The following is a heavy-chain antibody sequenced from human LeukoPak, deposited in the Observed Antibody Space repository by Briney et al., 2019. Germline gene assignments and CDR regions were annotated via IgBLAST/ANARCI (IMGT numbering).Heavy chain of an antibody. Sequence: VASVKVSCKASGYTFTSYYMHWVRQAPGQGLEWMGIINPSGGSTSYAQKFQGRVTMTRDTSTSTVYMELSSLRSEDTAVYYCARGPLGYCTNGVCYPTYFDYWGQGTLVTVSS. CDR1: GYTFTSYY. D-gene: IGHD2-8*01. V-gene: IGHV1-46*01. CDR3: ARGPLGYCTNGVCYPTYFDY. J-gene: IGHJ4*02. CDR2: INPSGGST.